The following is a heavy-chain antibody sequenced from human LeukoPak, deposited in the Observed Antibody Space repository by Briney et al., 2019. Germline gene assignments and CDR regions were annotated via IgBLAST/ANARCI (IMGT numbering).Heavy chain of an antibody. CDR2: ISAYNGNT. V-gene: IGHV1-18*01. Sequence: ASVKVSCKASGGTFSSYAISWVRQAPGQGLEWMGWISAYNGNTNYAQKLQGRVTMTTDTSTSTAYMELRSLRSDDTAVYYCARDGGLDYYGSGSYYGYYYYYYMDVWGKGTTVTISS. J-gene: IGHJ6*03. CDR3: ARDGGLDYYGSGSYYGYYYYYYMDV. D-gene: IGHD3-10*01. CDR1: GGTFSSYA.